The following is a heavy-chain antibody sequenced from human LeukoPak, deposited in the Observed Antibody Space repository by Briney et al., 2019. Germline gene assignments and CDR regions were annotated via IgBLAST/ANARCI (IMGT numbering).Heavy chain of an antibody. Sequence: KPSETLSLTCAVYGGSFSGYYWSWIRQPPGKGLEWIGEINHSGSTNYNPSLKSRVTISVDTSKNQFSLKLSSVTAADTAVYYCATLWGIVGATKEEDYWGQGTLVTVSS. J-gene: IGHJ4*02. D-gene: IGHD1-26*01. V-gene: IGHV4-34*01. CDR1: GGSFSGYY. CDR3: ATLWGIVGATKEEDY. CDR2: INHSGST.